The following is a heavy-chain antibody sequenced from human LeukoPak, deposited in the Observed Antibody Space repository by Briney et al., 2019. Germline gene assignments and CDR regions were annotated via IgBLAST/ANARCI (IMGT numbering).Heavy chain of an antibody. J-gene: IGHJ4*02. CDR2: INPNSGGS. V-gene: IGHV1-2*02. CDR1: GYTFTDYH. Sequence: ASVKVSCKASGYTFTDYHLHWVRQAPGQGLEWMADINPNSGGSHYAQKFQGRVTMTRDTSISTAYMELSRLTSDDTAVYYCAGLSGYDPYYFDYWGQGTLVAVSS. CDR3: AGLSGYDPYYFDY. D-gene: IGHD5-12*01.